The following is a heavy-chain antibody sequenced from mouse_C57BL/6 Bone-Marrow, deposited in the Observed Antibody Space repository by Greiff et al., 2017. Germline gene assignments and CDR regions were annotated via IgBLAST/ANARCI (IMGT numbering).Heavy chain of an antibody. J-gene: IGHJ2*01. D-gene: IGHD1-1*01. CDR2: INSDGGST. CDR1: EYEFPSHD. Sequence: DVKLVESGGGLVQPGESLKLSCESNEYEFPSHDMSWVRKTPEKRLELVAAINSDGGSTYYPDTMERRFIISRDNTKKTLYLQMSSLRSEDTALYYCARRDYGSSYVRFFDYWGQGTTLTVSS. CDR3: ARRDYGSSYVRFFDY. V-gene: IGHV5-2*03.